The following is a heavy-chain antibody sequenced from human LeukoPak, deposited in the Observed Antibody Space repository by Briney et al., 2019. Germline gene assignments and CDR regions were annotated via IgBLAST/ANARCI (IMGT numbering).Heavy chain of an antibody. V-gene: IGHV4-34*01. CDR2: INHSGST. Sequence: GSLRLSCAASGFTVSSNYMSWIRQPPGKGLEWIGEINHSGSTNYNPSLKSRVTISVDTSKNQFSLKLSSVTAADTAVYYCARGREHYYYYYYGMDVWGQGTTVTVSS. CDR1: GFTVSSNY. CDR3: ARGREHYYYYYYGMDV. J-gene: IGHJ6*02. D-gene: IGHD3-3*02.